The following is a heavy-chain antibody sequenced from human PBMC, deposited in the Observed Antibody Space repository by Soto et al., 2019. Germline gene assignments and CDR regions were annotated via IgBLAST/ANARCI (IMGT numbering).Heavy chain of an antibody. Sequence: PGGSLRLSCAASGFTFSSYAMSWVRQAPGKGLEWVSAISGSGGSTYYADYVKGRFTISRDNSKNTLYLQMNSLRAEDTAVYYCARLGYVDTAMVDISMEDVWGQGTTVTVSS. D-gene: IGHD5-18*01. CDR1: GFTFSSYA. J-gene: IGHJ6*02. V-gene: IGHV3-23*01. CDR2: ISGSGGST. CDR3: ARLGYVDTAMVDISMEDV.